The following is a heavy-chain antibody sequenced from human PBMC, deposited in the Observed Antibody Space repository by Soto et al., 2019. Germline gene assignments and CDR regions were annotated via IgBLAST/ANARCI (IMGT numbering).Heavy chain of an antibody. CDR1: GDSLKNHY. CDR3: ARDEKDSSGPEPSYYYYYGMDV. D-gene: IGHD6-19*01. CDR2: SYDRGST. Sequence: SETLSLTCAVSGDSLKNHYWAWIRHYPGKGLEWIGDSYDRGSTNYNPSLKSRVTISVDKSKNQFSLKLSSVIAADTAVYYFARDEKDSSGPEPSYYYYYGMDVWGQGTTVTVSS. J-gene: IGHJ6*02. V-gene: IGHV4-59*11.